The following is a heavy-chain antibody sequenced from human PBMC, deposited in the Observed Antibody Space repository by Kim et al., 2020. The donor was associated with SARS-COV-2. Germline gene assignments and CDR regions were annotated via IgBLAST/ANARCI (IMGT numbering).Heavy chain of an antibody. Sequence: GGSLRLSCAASGFTFSSYAMHWVRQAPGKGLEWVAVISYDGSNKYYADSVKGRFTISRDNSKNTLYLQMNSLRAEDTAVYYCARDSGSYYFDYWGQGTLVTVSS. D-gene: IGHD1-26*01. CDR3: ARDSGSYYFDY. CDR1: GFTFSSYA. J-gene: IGHJ4*02. V-gene: IGHV3-30*04. CDR2: ISYDGSNK.